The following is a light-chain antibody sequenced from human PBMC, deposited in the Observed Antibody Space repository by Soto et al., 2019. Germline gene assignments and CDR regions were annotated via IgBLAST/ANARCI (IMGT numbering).Light chain of an antibody. V-gene: IGLV2-14*01. Sequence: QSALTQPASVSGSPGQSITISCTGTSNDIGTYNYVSWYQQHPDKAPKLMIYEVTKRPSGVSNRFSGSKSGNTASLTISGLQPEDEADYYCSSHTSGSTRVFGSGTKVTVL. CDR1: SNDIGTYNY. CDR2: EVT. J-gene: IGLJ1*01. CDR3: SSHTSGSTRV.